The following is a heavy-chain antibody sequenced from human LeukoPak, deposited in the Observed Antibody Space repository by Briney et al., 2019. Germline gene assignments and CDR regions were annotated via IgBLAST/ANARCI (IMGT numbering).Heavy chain of an antibody. Sequence: SQTLSLTCAISGDSVSRDSIAWNWIRQSPSRGLEWLGRTYYKSAWYNDYAVHMKSRITISPDTSKNQFSLQLNSVTPDDTAVYYCARGTGWPHFDYWXXGILVTVSS. D-gene: IGHD6-19*01. J-gene: IGHJ4*01. V-gene: IGHV6-1*01. CDR3: ARGTGWPHFDY. CDR2: TYYKSAWYN. CDR1: GDSVSRDSIA.